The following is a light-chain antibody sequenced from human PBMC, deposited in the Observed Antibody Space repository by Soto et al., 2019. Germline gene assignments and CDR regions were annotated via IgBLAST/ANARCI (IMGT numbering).Light chain of an antibody. CDR2: DAS. V-gene: IGKV1-33*01. CDR3: HQYDDVPYS. CDR1: QDISSF. Sequence: DIQMTQSPSSLSASVGDRVAITCKASQDISSFLNWYQHKPGRAPKLLIYDASSLVTGVPSRFSGSGSGTDFTLTISSLQPEDIATDSCHQYDDVPYSFGQGTKLDSK. J-gene: IGKJ2*01.